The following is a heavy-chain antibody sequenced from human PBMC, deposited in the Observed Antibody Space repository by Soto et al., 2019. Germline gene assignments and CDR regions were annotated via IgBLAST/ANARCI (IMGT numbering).Heavy chain of an antibody. J-gene: IGHJ3*02. CDR1: GFTFSSYG. D-gene: IGHD3-10*01. Sequence: GGSLRLSCAASGFTFSSYGMHWVRQAPGKGLEWVAVISYDGSNKYYADSVKGRFTISRDNSKNTLYLQMNSLRAEDTAVYYCAKGFRGFEVTDDAFDIWGQGTMVTVSS. CDR3: AKGFRGFEVTDDAFDI. CDR2: ISYDGSNK. V-gene: IGHV3-30*18.